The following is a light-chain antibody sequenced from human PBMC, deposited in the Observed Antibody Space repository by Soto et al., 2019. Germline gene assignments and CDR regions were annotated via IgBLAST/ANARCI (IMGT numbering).Light chain of an antibody. CDR3: AVWDDSLSAWV. CDR2: RSD. V-gene: IGLV1-47*01. CDR1: SSSIGSNS. Sequence: QAVVTQPPSASATPGQRVTISCSGSSSSIGSNSVYWYHHLPGTAPKLLIYRSDQRPSGVADRFSASKSGTSASLAISGLRSEDEGYYYCAVWDDSLSAWVFGGGTKLTVL. J-gene: IGLJ3*02.